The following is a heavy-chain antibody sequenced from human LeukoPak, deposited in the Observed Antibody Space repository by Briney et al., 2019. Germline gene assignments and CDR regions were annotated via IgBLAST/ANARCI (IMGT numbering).Heavy chain of an antibody. D-gene: IGHD3-22*01. J-gene: IGHJ3*02. CDR3: ARVGGPDYYDSSSAFDI. CDR1: GGSISSYY. CDR2: IYYSGST. V-gene: IGHV4-59*01. Sequence: SETLSLTCTVSGGSISSYYWSWIRQPPGKGLEWIGYIYYSGSTNYNPSLKSRVTISVDTSKNQFSLKLSPVTAADTAVYYCARVGGPDYYDSSSAFDIWGQGTMVTVSS.